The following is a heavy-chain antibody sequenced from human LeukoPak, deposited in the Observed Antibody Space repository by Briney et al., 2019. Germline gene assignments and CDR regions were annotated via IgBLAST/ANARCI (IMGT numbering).Heavy chain of an antibody. CDR3: ARHENIVVVPAATRGAFDI. V-gene: IGHV5-51*01. Sequence: GESLKISCKGSGYSFTSYWIGWVRQMPGKGLEWMGIIYPGDSDTRYSPSFQGQVTISADKSISTAYLQWSSLKASDTAMYYCARHENIVVVPAATRGAFDIWGQGTMVTVSS. J-gene: IGHJ3*02. CDR1: GYSFTSYW. D-gene: IGHD2-2*01. CDR2: IYPGDSDT.